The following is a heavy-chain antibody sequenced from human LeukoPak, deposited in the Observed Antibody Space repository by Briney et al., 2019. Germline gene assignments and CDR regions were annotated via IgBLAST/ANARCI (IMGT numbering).Heavy chain of an antibody. CDR2: IYYSGST. CDR3: ARLGWLRWAPFDY. Sequence: SETLSLTCTVSGGSISSSSYYWGWIRQPPGKGLEWIGSIYYSGSTYYNPSLKSRVTISVDTSKNQFSLKLSSVTAADTAVYYCARLGWLRWAPFDYWGQGTLVTVSS. V-gene: IGHV4-39*01. CDR1: GGSISSSSYY. D-gene: IGHD5-12*01. J-gene: IGHJ4*02.